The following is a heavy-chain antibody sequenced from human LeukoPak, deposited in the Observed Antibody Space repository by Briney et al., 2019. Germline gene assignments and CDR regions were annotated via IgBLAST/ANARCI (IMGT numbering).Heavy chain of an antibody. V-gene: IGHV3-23*01. CDR1: GFAFSSYG. CDR3: AKRGGHGSGFDL. Sequence: GGSLRLSCAASGFAFSSYGMRWVRQAPGKGLEWVSAVSGNGDNTYYADSVKGRFTTSRDNSKNTVFLQMNSLRAEDTAVYYCAKRGGHGSGFDLWGQGTMVTVSS. J-gene: IGHJ3*01. D-gene: IGHD3-10*01. CDR2: VSGNGDNT.